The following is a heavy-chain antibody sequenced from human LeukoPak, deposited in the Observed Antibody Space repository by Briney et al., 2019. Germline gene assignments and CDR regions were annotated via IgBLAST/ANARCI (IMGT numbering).Heavy chain of an antibody. J-gene: IGHJ4*02. CDR2: INSDGSST. Sequence: GGSLRLSCAASGFTFSSYWMHWVRQAPGKGLVWVSRINSDGSSTSYAASVKGRFTIFRDNSKNTLYLQMNSLRAEHTAVYYCATTGIYYDILTGYYPTDYWGQGTLVTVSS. D-gene: IGHD3-9*01. CDR1: GFTFSSYW. CDR3: ATTGIYYDILTGYYPTDY. V-gene: IGHV3-74*01.